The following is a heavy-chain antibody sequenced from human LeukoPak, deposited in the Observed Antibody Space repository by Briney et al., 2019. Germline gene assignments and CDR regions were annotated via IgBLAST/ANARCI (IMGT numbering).Heavy chain of an antibody. CDR3: AREGYCSTTSCAYGMDV. J-gene: IGHJ6*02. D-gene: IGHD2-2*01. V-gene: IGHV3-20*04. Sequence: GGSLRLSCAASGFTFDDYGMSWVRQVPGKGLEWVSGINWNGGSTGYADSVKGRFTISRDNAKNSLYLQMNSLRAEDTAFYYCAREGYCSTTSCAYGMDVWGQGTTVTVSS. CDR2: INWNGGST. CDR1: GFTFDDYG.